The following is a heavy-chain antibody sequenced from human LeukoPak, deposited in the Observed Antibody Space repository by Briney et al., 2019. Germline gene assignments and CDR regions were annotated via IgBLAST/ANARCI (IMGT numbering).Heavy chain of an antibody. CDR2: IYYSGST. CDR1: GSSISSGYYY. D-gene: IGHD4-23*01. CDR3: AREVSRWPYYFDY. Sequence: PSETLSLTCTVPGSSISSGYYYWSWFRQPPGKGLEWIGYIYYSGSTYYNPSLKSRVTISVDTSKNQFSLKLSSVTAADTAVYYCAREVSRWPYYFDYWGQGTLVTVSS. V-gene: IGHV4-30-4*01. J-gene: IGHJ4*02.